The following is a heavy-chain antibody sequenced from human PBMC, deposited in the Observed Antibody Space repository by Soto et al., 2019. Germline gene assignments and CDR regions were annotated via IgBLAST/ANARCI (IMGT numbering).Heavy chain of an antibody. J-gene: IGHJ4*02. V-gene: IGHV4-59*01. CDR2: IYYSGST. CDR1: GGSISSYY. D-gene: IGHD4-17*01. CDR3: ARRYGASFDY. Sequence: SETLSLTCTVSGGSISSYYWSLIRQPPGKGLEWIGYIYYSGSTNYNPSLKSRVTISVDTSKNQFSLKLSSVTAADTAVYYCARRYGASFDYWGQGTLVTVSS.